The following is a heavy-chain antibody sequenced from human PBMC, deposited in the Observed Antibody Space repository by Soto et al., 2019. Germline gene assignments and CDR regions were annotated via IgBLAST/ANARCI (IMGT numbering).Heavy chain of an antibody. D-gene: IGHD3-9*01. CDR3: ATLYFDWLSRYNWFDH. V-gene: IGHV1-24*01. CDR2: FDPEDGET. Sequence: ASVKVSCKVSGYTLTELSMHWVRQAPGKGLEWMGGFDPEDGETIYAQKFQGRVTMTEDTSTDTAYMELSSLRSEDTAVYYCATLYFDWLSRYNWFDHWGQGTLATVSS. CDR1: GYTLTELS. J-gene: IGHJ5*02.